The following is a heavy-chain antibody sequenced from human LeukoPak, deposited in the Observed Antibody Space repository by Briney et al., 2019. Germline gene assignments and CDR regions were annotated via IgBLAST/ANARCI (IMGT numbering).Heavy chain of an antibody. CDR2: INHSGST. V-gene: IGHV4-34*01. Sequence: SETLSLTCAVYGGSFSGYYWSWIRQPPGKGLEWIGEINHSGSTNYNPSLKSRVTISVDTSKNQFSLKLSSVTAADTAVYYCARLRDSSAGGYYYYYYMDVWGKGTTVTISS. J-gene: IGHJ6*03. D-gene: IGHD3-22*01. CDR1: GGSFSGYY. CDR3: ARLRDSSAGGYYYYYYMDV.